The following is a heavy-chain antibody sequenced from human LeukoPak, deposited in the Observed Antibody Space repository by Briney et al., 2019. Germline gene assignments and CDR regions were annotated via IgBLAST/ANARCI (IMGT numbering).Heavy chain of an antibody. J-gene: IGHJ3*02. D-gene: IGHD4-17*01. CDR1: GYTFTGSY. V-gene: IGHV1-2*02. CDR3: AREEIPLRGDYRDAFDI. CDR2: INPNSGGT. Sequence: ASVKVSCKASGYTFTGSYMHWVRQAPGQGLEWMGWINPNSGGTNYAQKFQGRVTMTRDTSTSTVYMELSSLRSEDTAVYYCAREEIPLRGDYRDAFDIWGQGTMVTVSS.